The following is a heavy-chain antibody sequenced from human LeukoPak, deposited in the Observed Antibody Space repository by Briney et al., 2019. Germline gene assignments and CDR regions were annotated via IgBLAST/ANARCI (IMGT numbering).Heavy chain of an antibody. V-gene: IGHV1-3*03. CDR3: ARGLYCTNGVCLNWFDP. CDR2: INAGSGNT. Sequence: ASVKVSCKASGYTFTSYAMHWGRQAPGQRLEWMGWINAGSGNTKYAQEFQGRVTITRDTSASTAYMELSRLRSEDMAVYYCARGLYCTNGVCLNWFDPWGQGTLVTVSS. CDR1: GYTFTSYA. D-gene: IGHD2-8*01. J-gene: IGHJ5*02.